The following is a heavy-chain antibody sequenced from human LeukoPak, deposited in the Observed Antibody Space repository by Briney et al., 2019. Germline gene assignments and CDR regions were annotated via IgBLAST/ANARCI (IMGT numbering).Heavy chain of an antibody. CDR1: GFIFSTYW. J-gene: IGHJ4*02. CDR3: ARDPESSSFDL. Sequence: GGSLKLSCAASGFIFSTYWMSWVRQTPEKGLEFVANIDQGGSVRNYMDSLKGRCTISRDNAKKSLYLEINSLRADDTAVYYCARDPESSSFDLWGRGALVTVSS. D-gene: IGHD6-13*01. CDR2: IDQGGSVR. V-gene: IGHV3-7*01.